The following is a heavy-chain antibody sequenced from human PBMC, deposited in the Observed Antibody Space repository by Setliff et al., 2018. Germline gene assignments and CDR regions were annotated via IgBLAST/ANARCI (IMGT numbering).Heavy chain of an antibody. CDR2: ISGSGGAT. CDR3: VRDLHWGFDY. Sequence: GGSLRLSCAASGFTFTTYAMTWVRQAPGKGLEWVSSISGSGGATSHADSVKGRFTISRDNSKNSLFLQMNSLRAEDTAVYYCVRDLHWGFDYWGLGTLVTVSS. V-gene: IGHV3-23*01. J-gene: IGHJ4*02. CDR1: GFTFTTYA. D-gene: IGHD7-27*01.